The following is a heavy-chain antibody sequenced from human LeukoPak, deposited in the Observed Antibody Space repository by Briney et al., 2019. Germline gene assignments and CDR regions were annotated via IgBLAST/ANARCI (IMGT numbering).Heavy chain of an antibody. V-gene: IGHV3-74*01. Sequence: GGSLRLSCAASGFTFSDYWMHWVRQGPGKGPEWLSRTSKDGSDTFYADAAKGRFTASSDNAKNTAYLQVTNVRPDDTAVYYCARGGYSGSYYRFSWGQGTVVTVAS. J-gene: IGHJ4*02. CDR3: ARGGYSGSYYRFS. D-gene: IGHD6-25*01. CDR1: GFTFSDYW. CDR2: TSKDGSDT.